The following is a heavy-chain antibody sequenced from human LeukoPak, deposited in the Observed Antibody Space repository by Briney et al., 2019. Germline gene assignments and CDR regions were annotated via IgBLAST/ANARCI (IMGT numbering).Heavy chain of an antibody. CDR1: AFTYSSYA. CDR2: ISSTGVNT. J-gene: IGHJ4*02. V-gene: IGHV3-23*01. D-gene: IGHD6-13*01. Sequence: AGSLRLSCGASAFTYSSYAMAWLRQAPGKGLEWVTTISSTGVNTYYADSVKGRFTISRDNSKNTLSLQMNSLRAEDTAVYYCAKGIAAGPLYYFDSWGQGTLVTVSS. CDR3: AKGIAAGPLYYFDS.